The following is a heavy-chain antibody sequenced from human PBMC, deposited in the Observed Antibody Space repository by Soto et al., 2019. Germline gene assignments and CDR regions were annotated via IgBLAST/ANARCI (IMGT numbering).Heavy chain of an antibody. CDR2: TYSSGST. CDR1: GGAISTYY. CDR3: ARGQRFSDWFDP. D-gene: IGHD3-3*01. V-gene: IGHV4-4*07. Sequence: SEILSLTCTVSGGAISTYYWTWIRQPAGKGLEWIGRTYSSGSTKYNPSLQSRVTMSLDTSNNQFSLRLTSVTAADTAVYYCARGQRFSDWFDPWGQGTLVTVSS. J-gene: IGHJ5*02.